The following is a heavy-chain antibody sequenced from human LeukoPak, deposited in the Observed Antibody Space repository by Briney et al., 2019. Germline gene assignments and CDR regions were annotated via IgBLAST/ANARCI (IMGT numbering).Heavy chain of an antibody. V-gene: IGHV1-69*05. CDR3: ARENIVVVPAAGFDP. CDR2: IIPIFGTA. J-gene: IGHJ5*02. D-gene: IGHD2-2*01. CDR1: GGTFSSYA. Sequence: SVKVSCKASGGTFSSYAISWVRQAPGQGLEWMGGIIPIFGTANYAQKFQGRVTITTDESTSTAYMELSSLRSEDTAVYYCARENIVVVPAAGFDPWGQGTLVTVSS.